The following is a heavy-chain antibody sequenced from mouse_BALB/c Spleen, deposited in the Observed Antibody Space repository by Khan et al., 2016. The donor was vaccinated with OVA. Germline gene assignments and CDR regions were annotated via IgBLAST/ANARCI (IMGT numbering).Heavy chain of an antibody. V-gene: IGHV2-6-1*01. CDR2: IWSDGST. Sequence: QVQLKESGPGLVAPSQSLSITCTISGFSLTNYGIHWVRQPPGKGLEWLVVIWSDGSTTYNSALKSRLSISKDNSKCQAFLKMNSLQTYDTALYYCARPPYYHYYVMDYWGQGTSVTVSS. D-gene: IGHD2-10*01. J-gene: IGHJ4*01. CDR1: GFSLTNYG. CDR3: ARPPYYHYYVMDY.